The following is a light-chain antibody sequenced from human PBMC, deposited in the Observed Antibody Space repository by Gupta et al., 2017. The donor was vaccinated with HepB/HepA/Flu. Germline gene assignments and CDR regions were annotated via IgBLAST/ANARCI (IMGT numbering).Light chain of an antibody. CDR3: GTWDSSLSAGV. Sequence: QSALTQPPSVSAAPGQKVTISCPGSSSNVGSNSVSWYQQLPGTAPKLLIYDNNKRPSGIPDRFSGSKSGTSATLGITGLQTGDEADYYCGTWDSSLSAGVFGGGTKLTVL. J-gene: IGLJ2*01. CDR2: DNN. V-gene: IGLV1-51*01. CDR1: SSNVGSNS.